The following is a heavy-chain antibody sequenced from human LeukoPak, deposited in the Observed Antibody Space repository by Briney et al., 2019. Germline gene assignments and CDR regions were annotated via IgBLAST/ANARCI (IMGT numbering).Heavy chain of an antibody. Sequence: GGSLRLSCAASGFTFSSYAMSWVRQAPGKGLEWVSAISGSGGSTYYADSVKGRFTISRDNSKNTLYLQMNSLRAEDTAVYYCARDRIHAVVAFDYWGQGTLVTVSS. D-gene: IGHD2-15*01. J-gene: IGHJ4*02. CDR2: ISGSGGST. CDR3: ARDRIHAVVAFDY. CDR1: GFTFSSYA. V-gene: IGHV3-23*01.